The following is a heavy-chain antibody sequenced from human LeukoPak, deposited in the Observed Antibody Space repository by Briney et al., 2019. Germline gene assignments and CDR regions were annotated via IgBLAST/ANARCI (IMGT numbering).Heavy chain of an antibody. CDR1: GYTFTSYY. J-gene: IGHJ6*02. CDR2: INPSGGST. CDR3: ARDRGYCSGGSCSGHYYYGMDV. Sequence: GASVTVSCKASGYTFTSYYMHWVRQAPGQGLEWMGIINPSGGSTSYAQKFQGRVTMTRDTSTSTVYMELSSLRSEDTAVYYCARDRGYCSGGSCSGHYYYGMDVWGQGTTVTVSS. D-gene: IGHD2-15*01. V-gene: IGHV1-46*01.